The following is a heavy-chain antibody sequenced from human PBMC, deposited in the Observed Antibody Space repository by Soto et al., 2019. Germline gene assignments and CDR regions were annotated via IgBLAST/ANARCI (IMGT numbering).Heavy chain of an antibody. J-gene: IGHJ2*01. CDR1: GFSLSTSGVG. D-gene: IGHD4-17*01. Sequence: KESGPTLVKPTQTLTLTCTFSGFSLSTSGVGVGWIRQPPGKALEWLALIYWDDDKRYSPSLKSRLTITKDTSKNQVVLTMTNMDPVDTATYCCAHSGGDYLNGYFELWGRGTLVTVSS. V-gene: IGHV2-5*02. CDR3: AHSGGDYLNGYFEL. CDR2: IYWDDDK.